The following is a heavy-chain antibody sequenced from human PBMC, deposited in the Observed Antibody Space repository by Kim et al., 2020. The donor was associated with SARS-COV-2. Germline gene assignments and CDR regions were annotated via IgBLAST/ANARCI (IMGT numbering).Heavy chain of an antibody. Sequence: GGSLRLSCAASGFTFSDYSMTWIRQAPGKGLEYISYIGPGNSDTNYADSVRGRFTISRDNAKNSLYLQMSSLRAEDTAVYYCASYPVDASYWGQGTLVTVSS. CDR1: GFTFSDYS. V-gene: IGHV3-11*03. CDR3: ASYPVDASY. CDR2: IGPGNSDT. D-gene: IGHD2-21*01. J-gene: IGHJ4*02.